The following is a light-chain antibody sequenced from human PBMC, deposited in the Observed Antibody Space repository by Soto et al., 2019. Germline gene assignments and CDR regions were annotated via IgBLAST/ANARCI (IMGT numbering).Light chain of an antibody. CDR2: EVS. CDR1: SSDVGGYNY. J-gene: IGLJ3*02. V-gene: IGLV2-8*01. Sequence: QSVLTQPPSASGSPGQSVTISCTGTSSDVGGYNYVSWYQQHPGKAPKLMIYEVSKRPSGVPDRFSASKSGNTASLTVSGLQAEDEDDYYCSSYAGSNNVVFGGGTKLTVL. CDR3: SSYAGSNNVV.